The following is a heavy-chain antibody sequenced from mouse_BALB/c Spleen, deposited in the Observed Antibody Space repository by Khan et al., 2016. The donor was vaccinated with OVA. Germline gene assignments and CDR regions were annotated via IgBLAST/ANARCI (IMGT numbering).Heavy chain of an antibody. CDR3: ARWATWYFDV. V-gene: IGHV1-63*02. D-gene: IGHD3-1*01. CDR2: IYPGGYSN. CDR1: GYTFTNYW. J-gene: IGHJ1*01. Sequence: QVQLQQSGGEVARPGTSMKISCKASGYTFTNYWLGWVRQRPGPGLEWIGDIYPGGYSNNYNEQIKGKATLTVYPSTCTAYMLLSSLTSEDSAVYFCARWATWYFDVWGAGTTVTVSS.